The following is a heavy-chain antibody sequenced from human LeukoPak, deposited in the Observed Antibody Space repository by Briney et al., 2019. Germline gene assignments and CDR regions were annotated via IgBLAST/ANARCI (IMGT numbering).Heavy chain of an antibody. CDR2: IYSGGST. CDR3: ARVKRDRGYYFDY. V-gene: IGHV3-66*02. CDR1: GFTVSSNY. J-gene: IGHJ4*02. D-gene: IGHD5-24*01. Sequence: GGSLRLSCAASGFTVSSNYMSWVRQAPGKGLEWVSVIYSGGSTYYADPVKGRFTISRDNSKNTLYLQMNSLRAEDTAVYYCARVKRDRGYYFDYWGQGTLVTVSS.